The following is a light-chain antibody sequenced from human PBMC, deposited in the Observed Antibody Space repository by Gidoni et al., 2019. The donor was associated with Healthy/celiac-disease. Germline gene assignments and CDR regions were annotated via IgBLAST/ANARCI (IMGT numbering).Light chain of an antibody. V-gene: IGKV3-11*01. CDR2: HAS. CDR3: QQRSNWPPLT. Sequence: GWTQSPATLSFAPGERATLSCRDSQSVSSSLAWYQQNPCQAPSLLIYHASNRATGIPARFRGRGSVTDFTLPISLLQPDDFAVYYCQQRSNWPPLTFVGWTKVEIK. J-gene: IGKJ4*01. CDR1: QSVSSS.